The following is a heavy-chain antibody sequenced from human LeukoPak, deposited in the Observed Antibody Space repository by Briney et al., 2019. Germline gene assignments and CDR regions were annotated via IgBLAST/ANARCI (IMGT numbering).Heavy chain of an antibody. J-gene: IGHJ4*02. Sequence: SETLSLTCTVSGGSISSGGYYWSWIRQHPGKGLEWIGYIYYSGTTYYHPSLKSRVTISVDTSQDQFSLKLSSVTAAGTAVYYCGRSGITAAATVDYWGQGTLVTVSS. D-gene: IGHD6-13*01. CDR2: IYYSGTT. V-gene: IGHV4-31*03. CDR3: GRSGITAAATVDY. CDR1: GGSISSGGYY.